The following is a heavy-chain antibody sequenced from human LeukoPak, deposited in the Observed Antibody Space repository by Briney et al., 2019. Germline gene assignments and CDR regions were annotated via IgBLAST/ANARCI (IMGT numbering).Heavy chain of an antibody. V-gene: IGHV4-34*01. D-gene: IGHD5-18*01. CDR1: GGSFSGYY. J-gene: IGHJ4*02. CDR3: ARACGYSYGRRYYFDY. Sequence: SETLSLTCAVYGGSFSGYYWSWIRQPPGKGLEWIGEINHSGSTNYNPSLKSRVTISVDTSKNQFSLKLSSVTAADTAVYYCARACGYSYGRRYYFDYWGQGTLVTVFS. CDR2: INHSGST.